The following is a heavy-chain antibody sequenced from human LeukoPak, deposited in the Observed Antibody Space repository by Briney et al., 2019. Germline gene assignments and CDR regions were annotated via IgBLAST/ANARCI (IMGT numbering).Heavy chain of an antibody. Sequence: PGGSLRLSCAASGFTFSSYAMSWVRQAPGKGLEWVANIKQDGSEKYHVDSVKGRFTISRDNAKNSLYLQMNSLRAEDTAVYYCARENYYGSTTDYWGQGTLVTVSS. CDR2: IKQDGSEK. V-gene: IGHV3-7*01. CDR3: ARENYYGSTTDY. CDR1: GFTFSSYA. D-gene: IGHD3-10*01. J-gene: IGHJ4*02.